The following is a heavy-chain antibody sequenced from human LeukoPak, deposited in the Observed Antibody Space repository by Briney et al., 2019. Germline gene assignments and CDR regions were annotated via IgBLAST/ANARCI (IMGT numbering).Heavy chain of an antibody. CDR3: AKDAGKILRYFDSTV. CDR1: GFTFSSYA. Sequence: GGSLRLSCAASGFTFSSYAMSWVRQAPGKGLEWVSAISGNGGSTYYADSVKGRFTISRDNYKNTLYLQMNSLRAEDTAVYYCAKDAGKILRYFDSTVWGQGTLVTVSS. D-gene: IGHD3-9*01. CDR2: ISGNGGST. J-gene: IGHJ4*02. V-gene: IGHV3-23*01.